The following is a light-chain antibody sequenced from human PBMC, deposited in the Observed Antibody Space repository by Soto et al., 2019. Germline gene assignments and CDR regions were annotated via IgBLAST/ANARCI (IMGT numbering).Light chain of an antibody. CDR2: GAS. CDR3: QQYGSSPRT. CDR1: QSVSSSY. V-gene: IGKV3-20*01. J-gene: IGKJ5*01. Sequence: EIVLTQSPGTLSLSPGERATLSCRASQSVSSSYLAWYQQKPGQAPRLLIYGASSRATGIPDRFSGSGSGTDFTLTISRLEPGDFAVYYCQQYGSSPRTFGQETRLEIK.